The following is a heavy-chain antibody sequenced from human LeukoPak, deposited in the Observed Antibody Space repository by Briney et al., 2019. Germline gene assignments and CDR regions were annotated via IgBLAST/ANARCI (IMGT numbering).Heavy chain of an antibody. CDR2: ISSSGSTI. J-gene: IGHJ3*02. V-gene: IGHV3-48*03. CDR3: ARGARGYSYGYDAFDI. Sequence: PGGSLRLSCAASGFTFSSYEMNWVRQAPGKGLEWVSYISSSGSTIYYADSVKGRFTISRDNAKNSLYLQMNSLRAEDTAVYYCARGARGYSYGYDAFDIWGQGTMVTVSS. CDR1: GFTFSSYE. D-gene: IGHD5-18*01.